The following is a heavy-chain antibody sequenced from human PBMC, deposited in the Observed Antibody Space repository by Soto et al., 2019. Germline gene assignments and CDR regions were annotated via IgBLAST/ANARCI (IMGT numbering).Heavy chain of an antibody. CDR2: IYYSGST. V-gene: IGHV4-59*01. CDR3: ARDSPAFRDGYFSL. D-gene: IGHD5-12*01. CDR1: GGSISSYY. Sequence: SATRSLTCPVSGGSISSYYWSWIRPPPGKGLEWIGYIYYSGSTNYNPSLKSRVTISVDTSKNQFSLKLSSVTAADTAVYYCARDSPAFRDGYFSLWGQGTLVTVSS. J-gene: IGHJ4*02.